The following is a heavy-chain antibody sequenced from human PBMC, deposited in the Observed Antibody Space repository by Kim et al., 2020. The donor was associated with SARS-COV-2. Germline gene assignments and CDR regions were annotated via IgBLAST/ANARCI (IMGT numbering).Heavy chain of an antibody. J-gene: IGHJ4*02. CDR2: ISYDGSNK. CDR3: ARGNVVVVAAHGYYFDY. CDR1: GFTFSSYA. D-gene: IGHD2-15*01. Sequence: GGSLRLSCAASGFTFSSYAMHWVRQAPGKGLEWVAVISYDGSNKYYADSVKGRFTISRDNSKNTLYLQMNSLRAEDTAVYYCARGNVVVVAAHGYYFDYWGQGTLVTVSS. V-gene: IGHV3-30-3*01.